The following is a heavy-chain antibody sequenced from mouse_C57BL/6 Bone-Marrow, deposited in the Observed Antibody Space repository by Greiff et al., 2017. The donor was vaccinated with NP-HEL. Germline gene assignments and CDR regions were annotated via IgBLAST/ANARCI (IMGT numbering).Heavy chain of an antibody. D-gene: IGHD1-1*01. CDR3: ARAPYYGSSYEGAMDY. J-gene: IGHJ4*01. Sequence: EVQLQQSGPELVKPGASVKIPCKASGYTFTDYNMDWVKQSHGQSLEWIGDINPNNGGTIYNQKFKGKATLTVDKSSSTAYMELRSLTSEDTAVYYCARAPYYGSSYEGAMDYWGQGTSVTVSS. CDR1: GYTFTDYN. CDR2: INPNNGGT. V-gene: IGHV1-18*01.